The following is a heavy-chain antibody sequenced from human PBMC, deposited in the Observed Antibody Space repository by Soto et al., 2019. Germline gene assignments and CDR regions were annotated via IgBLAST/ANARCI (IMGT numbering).Heavy chain of an antibody. CDR3: ARGDKGGFGL. Sequence: EVQLVESEGGLVQRGGSLRLSCAASGFTFNYYWMHWVRQAPGQGLVWVSHIHSDGSSTTYADSVKGRFTISRDNAKNTLDRQMKSLRAEDTAVHYCARGDKGGFGLWGQGTTVTVSS. V-gene: IGHV3-74*01. J-gene: IGHJ3*01. D-gene: IGHD2-21*02. CDR1: GFTFNYYW. CDR2: IHSDGSST.